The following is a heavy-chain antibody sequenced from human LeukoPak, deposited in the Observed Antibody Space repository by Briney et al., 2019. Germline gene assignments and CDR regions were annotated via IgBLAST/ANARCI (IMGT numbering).Heavy chain of an antibody. Sequence: PSETLSLTCTVSGGSISSYYWSWIRQPPGKGLEWLGYISYSGDSYYNPSLKSRLTISIDTSKNQFSLKLSSVTAADTAVYYCATGRVGATFDAWGQGTQVTVSS. V-gene: IGHV4-30-4*01. CDR3: ATGRVGATFDA. CDR1: GGSISSYY. CDR2: ISYSGDS. D-gene: IGHD1-26*01. J-gene: IGHJ5*02.